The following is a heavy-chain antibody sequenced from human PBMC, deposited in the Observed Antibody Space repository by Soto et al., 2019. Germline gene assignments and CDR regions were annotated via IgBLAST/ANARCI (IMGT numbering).Heavy chain of an antibody. D-gene: IGHD3-22*01. CDR2: LSYDGSHE. CDR3: AKEMFPRTVLDSSSPWGDY. J-gene: IGHJ4*02. V-gene: IGHV3-30*18. Sequence: QVQLVESGGGVVQPGTSLKLSCAASGFTFDDFGFHWVRQAPGKGLEWVATLSYDGSHEYYADSVKGRFTISRDNSKITLYLQMNSLKTEDTPMYYCAKEMFPRTVLDSSSPWGDYWGQGTLVTVSS. CDR1: GFTFDDFG.